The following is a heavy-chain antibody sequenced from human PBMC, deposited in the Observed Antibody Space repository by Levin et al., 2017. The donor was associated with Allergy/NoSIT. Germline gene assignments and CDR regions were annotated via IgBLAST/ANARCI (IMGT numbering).Heavy chain of an antibody. CDR3: VSYSRHCSGPSCYVFDF. CDR1: GGSINDYY. J-gene: IGHJ4*02. V-gene: IGHV4-59*01. CDR2: VYYSGST. D-gene: IGHD2-15*01. Sequence: PGGSLRLSCTVSGGSINDYYWTWIRQPPGKRLEWIGYVYYSGSTNYNPSLESRVTISVDTSKNQFFLRLSSVTAADTAVYYCVSYSRHCSGPSCYVFDFWGPGALVTVSS.